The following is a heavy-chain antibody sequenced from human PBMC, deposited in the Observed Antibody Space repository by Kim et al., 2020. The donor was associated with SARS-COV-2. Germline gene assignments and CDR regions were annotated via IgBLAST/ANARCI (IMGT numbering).Heavy chain of an antibody. Sequence: SETLSLTCTVSGGSISSYYWSWIRQLPGKGLEWIGYIYYSGSTNYNPSLKSRVTISVDTSKNQCSLKLSSVTAADTAVYYCARSRTEALRIDYWGQGTLVTVSS. D-gene: IGHD6-6*01. CDR2: IYYSGST. CDR3: ARSRTEALRIDY. V-gene: IGHV4-59*13. CDR1: GGSISSYY. J-gene: IGHJ4*02.